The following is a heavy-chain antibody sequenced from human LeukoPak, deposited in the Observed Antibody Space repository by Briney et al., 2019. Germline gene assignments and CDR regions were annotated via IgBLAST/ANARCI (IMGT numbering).Heavy chain of an antibody. V-gene: IGHV3-30-3*01. CDR1: GFTFSNYA. Sequence: GRSLRLSCAASGFTFSNYAMHWVRQAPGKGLEWVAVIPYDGSNKYYADSVKGRFTISRDNSKNTLYLQMNGLRAEDTAVYYCAREGCSGGSCYSFDYWGQGTLVTVSS. J-gene: IGHJ4*02. CDR3: AREGCSGGSCYSFDY. CDR2: IPYDGSNK. D-gene: IGHD2-15*01.